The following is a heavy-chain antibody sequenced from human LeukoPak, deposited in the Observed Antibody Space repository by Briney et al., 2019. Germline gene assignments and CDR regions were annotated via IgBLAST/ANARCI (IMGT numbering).Heavy chain of an antibody. V-gene: IGHV1-69*01. Sequence: SVKVSCKASGGTFSSYAISWVRQAPGQGLEWMGGIIPIFGTANYAQKFQGRVTITADESTRTAYMELSSLGSDDTAMYYCEKAGRAVAGLGIDYWGQGTLVTVSS. CDR2: IIPIFGTA. CDR1: GGTFSSYA. J-gene: IGHJ4*02. D-gene: IGHD6-19*01. CDR3: EKAGRAVAGLGIDY.